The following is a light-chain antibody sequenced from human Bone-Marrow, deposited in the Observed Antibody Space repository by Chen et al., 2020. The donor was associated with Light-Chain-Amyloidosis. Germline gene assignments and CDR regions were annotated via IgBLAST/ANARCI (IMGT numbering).Light chain of an antibody. J-gene: IGLJ3*02. Sequence: NFKLTQPHPVSESPVKTDIISCTRSSGSITTKDVQWYQQRPGSSPTTVIDEDDQRPSGGTDRFSGYIGMSANSASLTISGLKTEDEADFYCQSYQGSSQGVFCGGTNLTFL. CDR3: QSYQGSSQGV. V-gene: IGLV6-57*01. CDR1: SGSITTKD. CDR2: EDD.